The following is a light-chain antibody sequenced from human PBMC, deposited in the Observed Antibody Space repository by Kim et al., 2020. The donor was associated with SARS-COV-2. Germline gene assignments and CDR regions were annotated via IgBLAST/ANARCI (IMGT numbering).Light chain of an antibody. CDR1: SLRSYY. J-gene: IGLJ3*02. CDR2: GKN. CDR3: NSRDSSGNHLWV. Sequence: SSELTQDPAVSVALGQTVRITCQGDSLRSYYASWYQQKPGQAHVLVIYGKNNRPSGIPDRFSGSSSGNTASLTITGAQAEDEADYYCNSRDSSGNHLWVFGGGTQLTVL. V-gene: IGLV3-19*01.